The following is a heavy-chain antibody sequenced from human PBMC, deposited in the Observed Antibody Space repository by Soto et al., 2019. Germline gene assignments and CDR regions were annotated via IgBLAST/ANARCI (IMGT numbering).Heavy chain of an antibody. V-gene: IGHV5-51*01. J-gene: IGHJ6*02. Sequence: GESLKISCKGSGYSFTSYWIGWVRQMPGKGLEWMGIIYPGDSDTRYSPSFQGQVTISADKSISTAYLQWSSLKASDTAMYYCARLPYGDYGNYYYYGMDVWGQGTTVTVSS. D-gene: IGHD4-17*01. CDR1: GYSFTSYW. CDR3: ARLPYGDYGNYYYYGMDV. CDR2: IYPGDSDT.